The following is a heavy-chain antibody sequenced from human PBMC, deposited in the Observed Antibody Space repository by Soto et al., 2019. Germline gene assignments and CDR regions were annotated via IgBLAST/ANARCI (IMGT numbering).Heavy chain of an antibody. V-gene: IGHV4-34*01. Sequence: PSETLSLTCAVYGGSFSGYYWSWIRQPPGKGLEWIGEINHSGSTNYNPSLKSRVTISVDTSKNQFSLKLSSVTAADTAVYYCARSLYSSSSGCDYWGQGTLVTVSS. J-gene: IGHJ4*02. CDR3: ARSLYSSSSGCDY. D-gene: IGHD6-6*01. CDR2: INHSGST. CDR1: GGSFSGYY.